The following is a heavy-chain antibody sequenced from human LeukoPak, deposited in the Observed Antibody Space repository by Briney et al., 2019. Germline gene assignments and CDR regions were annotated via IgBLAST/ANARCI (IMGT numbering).Heavy chain of an antibody. Sequence: PGGSLRLSCAASGFTFSSYSKNWDRQAPGKGLEWVSSISSSSSYIYYADSVKGRFTISRDNAKNSLYLQMNSLRAEDTAVYYCARDWGSVHFDYWGQGTLVTVSS. D-gene: IGHD3-16*01. J-gene: IGHJ4*02. CDR2: ISSSSSYI. CDR1: GFTFSSYS. CDR3: ARDWGSVHFDY. V-gene: IGHV3-21*01.